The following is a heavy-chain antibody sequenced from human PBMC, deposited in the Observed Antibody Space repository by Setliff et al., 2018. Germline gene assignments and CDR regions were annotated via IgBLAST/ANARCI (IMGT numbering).Heavy chain of an antibody. D-gene: IGHD3-10*01. V-gene: IGHV4-34*01. Sequence: SETLSLTCDVFGGSFSGYFWAWIRQSPGKGLEWIGDVNDSGSANYKPSLKSRLTISRDTSKNQLSLNLSSVTAADTAVYYCARGRYYGSGSYSLWGQGTLVTISS. J-gene: IGHJ4*02. CDR2: VNDSGSA. CDR3: ARGRYYGSGSYSL. CDR1: GGSFSGYF.